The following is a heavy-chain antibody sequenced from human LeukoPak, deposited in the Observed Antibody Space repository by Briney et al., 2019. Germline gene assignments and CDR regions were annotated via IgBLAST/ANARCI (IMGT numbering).Heavy chain of an antibody. Sequence: GGSLRLSCAASGFTFSSYAMHWVRQAPGKGLEWVAVISYDGSNKYYADSVKGRFTISRDNSKNTLYLQMNSLRAEDTAVYYCARGVGSITMIVVVITGPYGMDVWGQGTTVTVSS. D-gene: IGHD3-22*01. CDR3: ARGVGSITMIVVVITGPYGMDV. CDR1: GFTFSSYA. CDR2: ISYDGSNK. J-gene: IGHJ6*02. V-gene: IGHV3-30-3*01.